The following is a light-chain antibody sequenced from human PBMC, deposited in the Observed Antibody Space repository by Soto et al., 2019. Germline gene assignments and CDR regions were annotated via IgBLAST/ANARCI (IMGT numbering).Light chain of an antibody. J-gene: IGKJ3*01. CDR3: QQRSNWPRT. CDR1: QSVSSY. Sequence: EIVLTQSPATLSLSPGERATLSCRASQSVSSYLAWYQQKPGQAPRLLIYDASNRATGIPARFSGSGSGTDFTLTISSLEPEDFAVYYCQQRSNWPRTFGPGTEVDMK. V-gene: IGKV3-11*01. CDR2: DAS.